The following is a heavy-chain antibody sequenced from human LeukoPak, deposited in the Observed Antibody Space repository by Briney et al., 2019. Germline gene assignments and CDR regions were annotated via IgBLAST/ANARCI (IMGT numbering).Heavy chain of an antibody. J-gene: IGHJ4*02. CDR2: ISFDGRKK. CDR1: GFIFSTYG. D-gene: IGHD3-16*01. CDR3: AKDLCRRVGGMLDY. V-gene: IGHV3-30*18. Sequence: PGGSLRLSCAASGFIFSTYGMHWVRQGPGKGLEWVALISFDGRKKDYADPVKGRFTISRDNSKNTLYLQMNSLRAEDTAVYYCAKDLCRRVGGMLDYWGQGTLATVSS.